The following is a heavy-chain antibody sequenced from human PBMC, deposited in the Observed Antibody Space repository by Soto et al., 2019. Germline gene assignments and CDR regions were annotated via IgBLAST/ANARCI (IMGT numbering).Heavy chain of an antibody. J-gene: IGHJ4*02. Sequence: EVQLVESGGGLVQPGRSLRLSCAASGFTLDDYAMHWVLQAPGKGLEWVSGISWNRGNIGYADSVKGRFTISRDNAKNSLYLQMNSLRAEDTALYYCAKDKWELSYYFDYWGQGTLVTVSS. CDR3: AKDKWELSYYFDY. D-gene: IGHD1-26*01. CDR2: ISWNRGNI. CDR1: GFTLDDYA. V-gene: IGHV3-9*01.